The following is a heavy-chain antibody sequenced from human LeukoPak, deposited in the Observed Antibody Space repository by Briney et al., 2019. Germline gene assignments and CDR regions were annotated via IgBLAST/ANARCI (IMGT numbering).Heavy chain of an antibody. J-gene: IGHJ5*02. CDR3: TGPFMVRGVDNWFDP. V-gene: IGHV3-73*01. CDR1: GFTFSGSA. CDR2: IRSKANSYAT. D-gene: IGHD3-10*01. Sequence: GGSLKLSCAASGFTFSGSAMHWVRQASGKGLEWVGRIRSKANSYATAYAASVKGRFTISRDDSKNTAYLQMNSLKTEDTAVYYCTGPFMVRGVDNWFDPWGQGTLVTVSS.